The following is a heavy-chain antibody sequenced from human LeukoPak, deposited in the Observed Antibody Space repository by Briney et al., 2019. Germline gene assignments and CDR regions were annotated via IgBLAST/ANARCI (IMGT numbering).Heavy chain of an antibody. CDR3: AKDPSSGWYFFDY. J-gene: IGHJ4*02. V-gene: IGHV3-23*01. Sequence: GETLSLSCAASGFTFSSHGMNWVRQAPGKGLEWVSGITGSGGNRYYADSVKGRFTISRDNSKNTLYLQMNSLRAEDTAVYYCAKDPSSGWYFFDYWGQGTLVTVSS. D-gene: IGHD6-19*01. CDR1: GFTFSSHG. CDR2: ITGSGGNR.